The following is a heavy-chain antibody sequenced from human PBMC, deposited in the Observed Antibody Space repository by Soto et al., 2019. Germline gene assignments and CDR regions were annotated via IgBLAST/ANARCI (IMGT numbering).Heavy chain of an antibody. CDR3: ARREDYYGSGSYYDY. Sequence: GESLKISCKGSGYSFTSYWIGWVRQMPGKGLEWMGIIYPGDSDTRYSPSFQGQVTISADKSISTAYLQWSSLRASDTAMYYCARREDYYGSGSYYDYWGQGTLVTVSS. CDR2: IYPGDSDT. J-gene: IGHJ4*02. CDR1: GYSFTSYW. D-gene: IGHD3-10*01. V-gene: IGHV5-51*01.